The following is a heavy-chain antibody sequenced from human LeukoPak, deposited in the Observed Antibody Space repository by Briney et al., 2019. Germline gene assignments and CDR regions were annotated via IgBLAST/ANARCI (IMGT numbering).Heavy chain of an antibody. CDR1: GFTFSSYA. CDR2: ISYDGSNK. V-gene: IGHV3-30-3*01. J-gene: IGHJ4*02. Sequence: PSGGSLRLSCAASGFTFSSYAMHWVRQAPGKGLEWVAVISYDGSNKYYADSVKGRFTISRDNSKNTLYLQMNSLRAEDTAVYYCARDLGADYGGNSAFDYWGQGTLVTVSS. CDR3: ARDLGADYGGNSAFDY. D-gene: IGHD4-23*01.